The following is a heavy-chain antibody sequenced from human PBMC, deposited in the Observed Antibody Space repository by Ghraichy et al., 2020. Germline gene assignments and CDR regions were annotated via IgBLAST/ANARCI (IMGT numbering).Heavy chain of an antibody. Sequence: ALVKVPCKASGYTFTGYYMHWVRQAPGQGLEWMGWINPNSGGTNYAQKFQGRVTMTRDTSISTAYMELSRLRSDDTAVYYCARGALLWFGELLAFDYWGQGTLVTVSS. D-gene: IGHD3-10*01. CDR1: GYTFTGYY. V-gene: IGHV1-2*02. CDR3: ARGALLWFGELLAFDY. J-gene: IGHJ4*02. CDR2: INPNSGGT.